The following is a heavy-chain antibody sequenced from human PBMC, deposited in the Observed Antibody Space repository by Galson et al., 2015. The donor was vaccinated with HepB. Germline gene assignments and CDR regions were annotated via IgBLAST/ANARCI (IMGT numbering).Heavy chain of an antibody. CDR3: ATVRGAYAFDI. CDR2: FDPEDGET. Sequence: SVKVSCKVSGYTLTELSMHWVRQAPGKGLEWMGGFDPEDGETIYEQKIQGRVTMTEDTSTDTAYMELSSLRSEDTAVYYSATVRGAYAFDIWGQGTMVTVSS. D-gene: IGHD3-10*01. J-gene: IGHJ3*02. V-gene: IGHV1-24*01. CDR1: GYTLTELS.